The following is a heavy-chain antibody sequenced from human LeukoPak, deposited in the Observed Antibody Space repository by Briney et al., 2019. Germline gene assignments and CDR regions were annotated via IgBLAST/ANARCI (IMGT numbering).Heavy chain of an antibody. D-gene: IGHD3-10*01. CDR3: ARDRGSGSPNNYYYYYGMDV. Sequence: SETLSLTCTVSGGSISSYYWSWIRQPPGKGLEWIGYIYYSGSTNYNPSLKSRVTISVDTSKNQFSLKLSSVTAADTAAYYCARDRGSGSPNNYYYYYGMDVWGQGTTVTVSS. CDR2: IYYSGST. V-gene: IGHV4-59*01. CDR1: GGSISSYY. J-gene: IGHJ6*02.